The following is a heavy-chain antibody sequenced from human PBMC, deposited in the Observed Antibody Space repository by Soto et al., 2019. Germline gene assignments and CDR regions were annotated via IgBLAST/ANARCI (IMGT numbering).Heavy chain of an antibody. CDR1: GFTFSSYW. D-gene: IGHD6-13*01. CDR2: IKQDGSEK. Sequence: HLGGSLRLSCAASGFTFSSYWMSWVRQAPGKGLEWVANIKQDGSEKYYVDSVKGRFTISRDNAKNSLYLQMNSLRAEDTAVYYCASHGRYSSSWYGNPRFDYWGQGTLVTVSS. V-gene: IGHV3-7*01. CDR3: ASHGRYSSSWYGNPRFDY. J-gene: IGHJ4*02.